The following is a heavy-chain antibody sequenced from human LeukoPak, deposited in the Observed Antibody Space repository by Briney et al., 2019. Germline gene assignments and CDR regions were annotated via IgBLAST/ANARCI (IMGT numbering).Heavy chain of an antibody. CDR2: IDFSGST. D-gene: IGHD6-13*01. Sequence: SETLSLTCTISGGSISRYYWSWIRQPPGKRLEYIGYIDFSGSTDYNPSLKSRVTISMDTSKNQFSLKLNSVTAADTAVYYCARVAAGIGFFQHWGQGTLVTVSS. CDR1: GGSISRYY. J-gene: IGHJ1*01. V-gene: IGHV4-59*08. CDR3: ARVAAGIGFFQH.